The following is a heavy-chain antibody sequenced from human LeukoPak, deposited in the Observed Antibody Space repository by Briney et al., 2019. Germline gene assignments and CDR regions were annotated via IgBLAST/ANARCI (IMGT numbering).Heavy chain of an antibody. V-gene: IGHV3-7*01. CDR2: IKQEGSEK. Sequence: GGSLRLSRPPSGFTFSTDWMRWARRPRGRGRGWVALIKQEGSEKYYVDSAEGRLTISRDNTKNSLYLQMNSLSAEDTAVYCCARCRWGIYSGYDDYWGQGTLVTVSS. CDR1: GFTFSTDW. CDR3: ARCRWGIYSGYDDY. J-gene: IGHJ4*02. D-gene: IGHD5-12*01.